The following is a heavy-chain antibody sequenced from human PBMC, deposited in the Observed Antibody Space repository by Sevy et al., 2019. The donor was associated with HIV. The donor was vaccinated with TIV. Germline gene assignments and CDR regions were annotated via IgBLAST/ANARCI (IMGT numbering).Heavy chain of an antibody. CDR1: GFTFGSYV. J-gene: IGHJ3*01. CDR2: ISYDGSRK. CDR3: ARERDRQALNV. V-gene: IGHV3-30-3*01. Sequence: GGFLRLSCAASGFTFGSYVMHWVRQAPGKGLEWLAFISYDGSRKYYADSVKGRFTISRDNSKNTLFMQVNSLRAEDTALYYCARERDRQALNVWGQGTMVTVSS.